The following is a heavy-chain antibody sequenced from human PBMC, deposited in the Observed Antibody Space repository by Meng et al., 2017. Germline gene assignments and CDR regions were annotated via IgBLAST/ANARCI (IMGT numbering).Heavy chain of an antibody. D-gene: IGHD4-17*01. Sequence: GGSLRLSCAASGFTFSSYSMNWVRQAPGKGLEWVSSISSSSSYIYYADSVKGRFTISRDNAKNSLYLQMNSLRAEDTAVYYCARSEGATVTPGDYYYYGMDVWGQGTTVTV. V-gene: IGHV3-21*01. CDR1: GFTFSSYS. CDR2: ISSSSSYI. J-gene: IGHJ6*02. CDR3: ARSEGATVTPGDYYYYGMDV.